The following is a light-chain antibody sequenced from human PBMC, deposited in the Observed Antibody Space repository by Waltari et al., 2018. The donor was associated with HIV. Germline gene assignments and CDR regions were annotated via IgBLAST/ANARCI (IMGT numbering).Light chain of an antibody. CDR2: TAS. Sequence: DSQLTQSPSFLSASVGDRVTITCRASQGISSYLAWYQQKPGKAPKLLIYTASILQSGGPSRFSGSGSGTEFTLTISSLQPEDFATYYCQRLNSYRFTFGPGTKVDIK. CDR3: QRLNSYRFT. V-gene: IGKV1-9*01. CDR1: QGISSY. J-gene: IGKJ3*01.